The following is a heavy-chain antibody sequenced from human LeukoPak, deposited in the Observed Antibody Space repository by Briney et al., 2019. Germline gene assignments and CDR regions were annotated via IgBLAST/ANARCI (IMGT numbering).Heavy chain of an antibody. CDR1: GGSISSYY. CDR3: AREISSSGWSPFDY. J-gene: IGHJ4*02. D-gene: IGHD6-19*01. CDR2: IYYSGST. Sequence: PSETLPLTCTVSGGSISSYYWSWIRQPPGKGLEWIGYIYYSGSTNYNPSLKSRVTISVDTSKNQFSLKLSSVTAADTAVYYCAREISSSGWSPFDYCGQGTLVTVSS. V-gene: IGHV4-59*01.